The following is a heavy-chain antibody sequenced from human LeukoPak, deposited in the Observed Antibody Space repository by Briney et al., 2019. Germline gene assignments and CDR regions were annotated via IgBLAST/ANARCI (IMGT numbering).Heavy chain of an antibody. CDR3: AKDLYSSGQDAFDI. Sequence: PGRSLRLSCAASGFIFDDYAMHWVRQGPGKGLEWVSGISWNSGSLAYADSVKGRFTISRDNAKNSLYLQMNSLRADDTAFYYCAKDLYSSGQDAFDIWGQGTMVSVSS. D-gene: IGHD6-19*01. J-gene: IGHJ3*02. CDR1: GFIFDDYA. CDR2: ISWNSGSL. V-gene: IGHV3-9*01.